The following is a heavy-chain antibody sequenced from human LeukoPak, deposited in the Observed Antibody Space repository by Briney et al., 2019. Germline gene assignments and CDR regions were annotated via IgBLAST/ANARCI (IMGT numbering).Heavy chain of an antibody. V-gene: IGHV4-61*02. J-gene: IGHJ4*02. D-gene: IGHD2-2*01. CDR1: GGSISSGSYY. Sequence: PSQTLSLTCNVSGGSISSGSYYWSWIRQPAGKGLEWLGRIYTSGSTIYNPSLKSRVTISVDTSKNQFSLNLNSVTAADTAVYYCARGRYCSSIDCYEYFDYWGQGTLVAASS. CDR3: ARGRYCSSIDCYEYFDY. CDR2: IYTSGST.